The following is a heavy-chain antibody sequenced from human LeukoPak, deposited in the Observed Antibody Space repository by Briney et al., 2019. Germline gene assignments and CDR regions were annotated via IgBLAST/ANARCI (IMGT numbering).Heavy chain of an antibody. V-gene: IGHV4-59*01. J-gene: IGHJ4*02. CDR2: NYYGGST. CDR1: GGSISSYY. D-gene: IGHD6-19*01. Sequence: SETLSLTCTVSGGSISSYYWSWIRQPPGKGLEWIGYNYYGGSTNYNPSLKSRVTISVDTSNNQFSLKLRSVTAADTAVYYCARVGGGSSGWYPWGQGTLVTVTP. CDR3: ARVGGGSSGWYP.